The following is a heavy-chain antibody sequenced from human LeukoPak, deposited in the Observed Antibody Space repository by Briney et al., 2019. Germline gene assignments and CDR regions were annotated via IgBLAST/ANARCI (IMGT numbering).Heavy chain of an antibody. CDR2: ISAYNGNT. V-gene: IGHV1-18*01. D-gene: IGHD6-13*01. Sequence: GASVKVSCKASGYTFTSYGISWVRQAPGQGLEWMGWISAYNGNTNYAQKLQGRVTMTTDTSTSTACMELRSLRSDDTAVYYCARDRSSSWYYFDSWGQGTLVTVSS. CDR3: ARDRSSSWYYFDS. CDR1: GYTFTSYG. J-gene: IGHJ4*02.